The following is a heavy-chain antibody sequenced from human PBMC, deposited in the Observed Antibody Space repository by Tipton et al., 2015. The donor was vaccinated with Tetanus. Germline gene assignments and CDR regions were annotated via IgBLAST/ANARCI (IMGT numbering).Heavy chain of an antibody. CDR3: ARIYDYWSGYFDF. CDR2: IYYSGST. V-gene: IGHV4-31*03. J-gene: IGHJ4*02. CDR1: GGSVRSGGYF. D-gene: IGHD3-3*01. Sequence: TLSLTCTVSGGSVRSGGYFWNWIRHHPGKGLEWIGYIYYSGSTYYNPSLKSRVAISVDPAKNQFSLRLTSVTAADTAVYFCARIYDYWSGYFDFWGQGALVTVSP.